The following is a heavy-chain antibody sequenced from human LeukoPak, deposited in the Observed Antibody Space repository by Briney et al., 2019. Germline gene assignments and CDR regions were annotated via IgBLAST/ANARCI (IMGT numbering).Heavy chain of an antibody. J-gene: IGHJ4*02. D-gene: IGHD3-22*01. CDR2: IKEDGSEK. CDR1: GFTFSSYS. Sequence: GGSLRLSCAASGFTFSSYSMTWVRQAPGKWLEWVANIKEDGSEKYYVDSVTGRFTIPRDNAKNLLYLQMNSLRAEDTAVYFCAREYGYYFDSWGQGTLVTVSS. CDR3: AREYGYYFDS. V-gene: IGHV3-7*01.